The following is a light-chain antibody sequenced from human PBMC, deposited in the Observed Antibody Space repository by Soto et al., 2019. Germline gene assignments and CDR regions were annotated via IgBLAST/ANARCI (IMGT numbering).Light chain of an antibody. CDR2: GAY. Sequence: IVITQSPTTVSVSPGERATLSCRASQNVNSNLAWYQQKPGQPPRLLIYGAYTRATGVPARFSGSGSGTEFTLTINSLQSEDFAVYYCQQYNSWPPLTFGGGTKVDIK. J-gene: IGKJ4*01. CDR1: QNVNSN. V-gene: IGKV3-15*01. CDR3: QQYNSWPPLT.